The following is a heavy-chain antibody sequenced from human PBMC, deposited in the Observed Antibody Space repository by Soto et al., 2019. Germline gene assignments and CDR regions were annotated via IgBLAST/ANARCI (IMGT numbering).Heavy chain of an antibody. Sequence: SETLSLTCTVSGGSGSSGSFYWSWIRQPPGMGLEWIGFVYYIGRTNYNPSLKSRVAISVDTSKNQFSLKLSSVTAADTAVYYCAAGYTNRPFHPWGQAPLGTLS. CDR1: GGSGSSGSFY. CDR3: AAGYTNRPFHP. D-gene: IGHD2-2*02. CDR2: VYYIGRT. V-gene: IGHV4-61*01. J-gene: IGHJ5*02.